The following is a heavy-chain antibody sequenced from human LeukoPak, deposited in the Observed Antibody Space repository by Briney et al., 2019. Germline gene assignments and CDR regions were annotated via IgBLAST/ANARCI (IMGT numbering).Heavy chain of an antibody. CDR3: ASLKNYYDSSGYCDY. CDR2: ISGYNGNT. CDR1: GYTFTTYN. D-gene: IGHD3-22*01. J-gene: IGHJ4*02. Sequence: GASVKVSCKASGYTFTTYNINWVRQPPGQGLEWMGWISGYNGNTNYAQKLQGRVTMTTDTSTSTAYMELRSLKSDDTAVYYCASLKNYYDSSGYCDYWGQGTLVTVSS. V-gene: IGHV1-18*01.